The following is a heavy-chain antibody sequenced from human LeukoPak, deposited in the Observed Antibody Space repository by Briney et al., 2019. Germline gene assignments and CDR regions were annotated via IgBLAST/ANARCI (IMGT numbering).Heavy chain of an antibody. CDR1: GYTFTSYY. Sequence: GASVKVSCKASGYTFTSYYMHWVRQAPGQGLECMGIINPSGGSTSYAQKFQGRVTMTRDTSTSTVYMELSSLRSEDTAVYYCARGNLVNTMVRGVTPYYFDYWGQGTLVTVSS. CDR3: ARGNLVNTMVRGVTPYYFDY. D-gene: IGHD3-10*01. CDR2: INPSGGST. V-gene: IGHV1-46*01. J-gene: IGHJ4*02.